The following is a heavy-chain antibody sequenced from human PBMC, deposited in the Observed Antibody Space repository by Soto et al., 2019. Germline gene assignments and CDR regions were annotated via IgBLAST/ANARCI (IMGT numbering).Heavy chain of an antibody. CDR1: GFSLSNARMG. D-gene: IGHD2-15*01. CDR3: AHIRGYCRGGSCPVPD. J-gene: IGHJ6*02. V-gene: IGHV2-26*01. Sequence: QVTLKESGPVLVKPTETLTLTCTVSGFSLSNARMGVSWIRQPPGKALEWLAHIFPNDEKPYSTSLKSRHTNSXXTXNXXVALTMTNMGPGETAAHYRAHIRGYCRGGSCPVPDWGQGTTVTVSS. CDR2: IFPNDEK.